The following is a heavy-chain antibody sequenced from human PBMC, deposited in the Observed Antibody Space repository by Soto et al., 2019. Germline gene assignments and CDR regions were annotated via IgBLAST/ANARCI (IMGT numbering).Heavy chain of an antibody. J-gene: IGHJ5*02. V-gene: IGHV3-74*01. CDR2: INSDGSST. D-gene: IGHD2-2*01. CDR3: AREVPAAMVQWFDP. Sequence: GGSLRLSCAASGFTFSSYWMHWVRQAPGKGLVWVSRINSDGSSTSYADSVKGRFTISRDNVKNTLYLQMNSLRAEDTAVYYCAREVPAAMVQWFDPWGQGTLVTVSS. CDR1: GFTFSSYW.